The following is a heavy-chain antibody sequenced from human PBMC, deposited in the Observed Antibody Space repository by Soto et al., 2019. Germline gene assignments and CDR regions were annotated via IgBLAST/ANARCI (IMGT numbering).Heavy chain of an antibody. J-gene: IGHJ6*02. V-gene: IGHV1-69*13. CDR2: IIPIFGTA. D-gene: IGHD2-8*01. CDR1: GGTFSSYA. Sequence: GASVKVSCKASGGTFSSYAISWVRQAPGQGLEWVGGIIPIFGTANYAQKFQGRVTITADESTSTAYMELSSLRSEDTAVYYCARDLSAVLMVYAIQENYYYYGMDVWGQGTTVTVSS. CDR3: ARDLSAVLMVYAIQENYYYYGMDV.